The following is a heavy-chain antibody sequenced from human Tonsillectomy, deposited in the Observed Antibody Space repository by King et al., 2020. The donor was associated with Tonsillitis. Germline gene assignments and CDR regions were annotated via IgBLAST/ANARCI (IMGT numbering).Heavy chain of an antibody. V-gene: IGHV1-69*01. D-gene: IGHD5-12*01. CDR1: GGTFNSYG. Sequence: VQLVQSGAEVKKPGSSVKVSCKASGGTFNSYGISWVRQAPGQGLEWMGGIIPIFGTANYAQKFQGRVTITADESTSTAYVELSSLRSEDTAVYYSASDGGYDSLGSYNYHGMDVWGQGTTVTVSS. CDR2: IIPIFGTA. J-gene: IGHJ6*02. CDR3: ASDGGYDSLGSYNYHGMDV.